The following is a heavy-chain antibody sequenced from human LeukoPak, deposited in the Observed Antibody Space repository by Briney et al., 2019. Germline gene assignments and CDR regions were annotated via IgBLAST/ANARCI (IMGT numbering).Heavy chain of an antibody. V-gene: IGHV4-59*08. J-gene: IGHJ4*02. CDR1: GGSISSYY. Sequence: PSETLSLTCTVSGGSISSYYWSWIRQPPGKGLEWIGYIYYSGSTNYNPSLKSRVTISVDTSKNQFSLKLSSVTAADTAVYYCARGKAHPVGELTYWGQGTLVTVSS. D-gene: IGHD3-16*01. CDR3: ARGKAHPVGELTY. CDR2: IYYSGST.